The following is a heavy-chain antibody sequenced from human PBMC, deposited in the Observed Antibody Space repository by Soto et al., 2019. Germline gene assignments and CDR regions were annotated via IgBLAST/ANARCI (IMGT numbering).Heavy chain of an antibody. CDR3: VSAYYYDSSGPGAFDI. CDR2: INPSGGST. Sequence: ASVKVSCKASGYTFTSYYMHWVRQAPGQGLEWMGIINPSGGSTSYAQKFQGRVTMTRDTSTSTVYMELSSLRSEDTAVYYCVSAYYYDSSGPGAFDIWGQGTMVTVSS. CDR1: GYTFTSYY. V-gene: IGHV1-46*03. J-gene: IGHJ3*02. D-gene: IGHD3-22*01.